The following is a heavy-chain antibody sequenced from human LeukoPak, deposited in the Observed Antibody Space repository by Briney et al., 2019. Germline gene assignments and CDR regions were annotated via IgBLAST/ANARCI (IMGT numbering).Heavy chain of an antibody. CDR3: ARGEGAPNFDY. CDR2: IYYSGST. J-gene: IGHJ4*02. D-gene: IGHD1-26*01. CDR1: GGSISSYY. V-gene: IGHV4-59*08. Sequence: SETLSPTCTVSGGSISSYYWSWIRQPPGKGLEWIGYIYYSGSTYYNPSLKSRVTISVDTSKNQFSLRLSSVTAADTAVYYCARGEGAPNFDYWGQGTLVTVSS.